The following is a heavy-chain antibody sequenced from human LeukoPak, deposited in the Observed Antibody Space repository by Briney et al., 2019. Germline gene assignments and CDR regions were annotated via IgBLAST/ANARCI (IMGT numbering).Heavy chain of an antibody. Sequence: PGGSLRLSCAASGFTFSSYSMNWVRQAPGKGLEWVSSISSSSSYIYYADSVKGRFTISRDNAKNSLYLQMNSLRAEDTAVHYCARHVDTAMMWEGYYFDYWGQGTLVTVSS. V-gene: IGHV3-21*01. D-gene: IGHD5-18*01. J-gene: IGHJ4*02. CDR2: ISSSSSYI. CDR1: GFTFSSYS. CDR3: ARHVDTAMMWEGYYFDY.